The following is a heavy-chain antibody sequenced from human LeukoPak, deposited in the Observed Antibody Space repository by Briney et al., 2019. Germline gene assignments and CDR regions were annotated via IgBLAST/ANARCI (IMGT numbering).Heavy chain of an antibody. CDR2: IYYSGST. D-gene: IGHD3-22*01. CDR1: GGSISSGGYY. CDR3: ARDRANDYYDSSGSPGWFDP. J-gene: IGHJ5*02. Sequence: SETLSLTCTVSGGSISSGGYYWSWIRQHPGKGLEWIGYIYYSGSTYYNPSLKSRVTISVDASKNQFSLKLSSVTAADTAVYYCARDRANDYYDSSGSPGWFDPWGQGTLVTVSS. V-gene: IGHV4-31*03.